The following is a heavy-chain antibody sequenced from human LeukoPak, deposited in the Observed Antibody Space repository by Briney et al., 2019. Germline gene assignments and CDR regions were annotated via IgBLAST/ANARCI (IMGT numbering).Heavy chain of an antibody. Sequence: PSGTLSLTCAVSGGSISSSNWWSWVRQPPGKGLEWIGEIYHSGSTNYNPSLKSRVTISVDTSKNQFSLNVSSVTAADTAVYYCARAEVVGAHLRSGYFQHWGQGTLVIVSS. CDR2: IYHSGST. V-gene: IGHV4-4*02. J-gene: IGHJ1*01. CDR1: GGSISSSNW. CDR3: ARAEVVGAHLRSGYFQH. D-gene: IGHD1-26*01.